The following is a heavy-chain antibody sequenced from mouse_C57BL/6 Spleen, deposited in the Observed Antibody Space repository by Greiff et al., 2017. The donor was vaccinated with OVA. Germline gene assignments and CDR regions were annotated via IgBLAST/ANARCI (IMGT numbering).Heavy chain of an antibody. Sequence: VQLQQSGPELVKPGASVKISCKASGYTFTDYYMNWVKQSHGKSLEWIGDINPNNGGTSYKQKFKGKATLTVDKSSSTAYMELRSLTSEDSAVYYCARDHYYGSSYFDYWGQGTTLTVSS. CDR3: ARDHYYGSSYFDY. CDR1: GYTFTDYY. D-gene: IGHD1-1*01. J-gene: IGHJ2*01. CDR2: INPNNGGT. V-gene: IGHV1-26*01.